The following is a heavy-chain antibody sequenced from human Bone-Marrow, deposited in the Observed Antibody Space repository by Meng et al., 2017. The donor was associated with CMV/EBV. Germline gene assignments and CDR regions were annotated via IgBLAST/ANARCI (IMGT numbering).Heavy chain of an antibody. CDR2: INHSGST. CDR1: GGSFSGYY. V-gene: IGHV4-34*01. D-gene: IGHD2-2*01. CDR3: ATQDGFCSKF. J-gene: IGHJ4*02. Sequence: GSLRLSCAVYGGSFSGYYWSWIRQPPGKGLEWIGEINHSGSTNYNPSLKSRVTISVDTSKNQFSLKLSSVTAADTAVYYCATQDGFCSKFWGTGTLVTVSS.